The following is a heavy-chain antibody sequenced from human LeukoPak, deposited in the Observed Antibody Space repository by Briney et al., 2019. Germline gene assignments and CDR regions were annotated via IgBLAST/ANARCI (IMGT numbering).Heavy chain of an antibody. Sequence: GGSLRLSCAASGFSFSTYAMDWVRQAPGKGLEWVAFIRYDGNNKDYADSVKGRFTISRDNSKNTLYLQMNSLRAEDTAVYYCAKGYGDLVAFDIWGQGTMVTVSS. CDR3: AKGYGDLVAFDI. D-gene: IGHD4-17*01. J-gene: IGHJ3*02. CDR2: IRYDGNNK. V-gene: IGHV3-30*02. CDR1: GFSFSTYA.